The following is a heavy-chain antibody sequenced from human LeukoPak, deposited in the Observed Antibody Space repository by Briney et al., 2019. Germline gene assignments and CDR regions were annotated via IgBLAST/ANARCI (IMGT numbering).Heavy chain of an antibody. V-gene: IGHV4-59*01. J-gene: IGHJ4*02. CDR1: GGSFNKYY. CDR3: GRAAGTKSYGLRGTIDY. Sequence: TSETLSLTCNVSGGSFNKYYWSWVRQPPGKGLEWIGYIYGSGYTNYSPSLKSRLTISADTSNNQFSLKLSSVTAADTAVYYCGRAAGTKSYGLRGTIDYWGQGALVTVS. CDR2: IYGSGYT. D-gene: IGHD5/OR15-5a*01.